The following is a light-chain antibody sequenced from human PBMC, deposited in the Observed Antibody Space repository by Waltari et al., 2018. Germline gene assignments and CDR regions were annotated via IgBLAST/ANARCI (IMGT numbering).Light chain of an antibody. CDR3: SSYAGSNNYV. V-gene: IGLV2-8*01. CDR1: SSHVGGYNY. CDR2: AVS. Sequence: QSALTQPPSASGSPGQSVTISCTGTSSHVGGYNYVSWYQQHPGKAPNLMIYAVSKRPSGVPDRVSGYKSGNTASLTVSGLQAEDEADYYCSSYAGSNNYVFGTGTKVTVL. J-gene: IGLJ1*01.